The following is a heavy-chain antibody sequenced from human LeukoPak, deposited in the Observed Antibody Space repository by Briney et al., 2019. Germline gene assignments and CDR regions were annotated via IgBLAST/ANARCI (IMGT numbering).Heavy chain of an antibody. CDR1: GFTFSNSY. CDR3: ARKITGPYYFDY. Sequence: GGSLRLSCAASGFTFSNSYMNWVRQDPGKGLEWVSSISSSTNYIYYADSVKGRFTISRDNAKNALYLQMNSLRAEDTAVYYCARKITGPYYFDYWGQGTLVTVSS. CDR2: ISSSTNYI. J-gene: IGHJ4*02. V-gene: IGHV3-21*01. D-gene: IGHD1-14*01.